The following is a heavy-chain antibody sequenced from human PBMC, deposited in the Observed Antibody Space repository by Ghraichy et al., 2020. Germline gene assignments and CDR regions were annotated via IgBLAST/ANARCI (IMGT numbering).Heavy chain of an antibody. D-gene: IGHD3-22*01. Sequence: ASVKVSCKAAGYNFSGYYMHWVRQAPGQGLEWMGWINPNSGGTNYAQKFQGRVTMTRDTSISTAYMELSRLRSDDTAVYYCARAVHYDSSGYYALASKLFDYWGQGILVTVAS. CDR1: GYNFSGYY. CDR2: INPNSGGT. CDR3: ARAVHYDSSGYYALASKLFDY. J-gene: IGHJ4*02. V-gene: IGHV1-2*02.